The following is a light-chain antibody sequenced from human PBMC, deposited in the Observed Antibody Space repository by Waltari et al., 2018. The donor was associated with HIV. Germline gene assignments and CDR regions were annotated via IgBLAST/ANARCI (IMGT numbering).Light chain of an antibody. J-gene: IGLJ2*01. CDR2: DNP. CDR1: SSTVGAGYD. V-gene: IGLV1-40*01. Sequence: VRTQPPSVSRAPAQRVNISCPGSSSTVGAGYDVQRYQQLPGPAPKLLIYDNPDRPSGVPDRFSGSKSGTSASLAITGLQTEDEADYFCQSSDSRLSGSLFGGGTKLTVL. CDR3: QSSDSRLSGSL.